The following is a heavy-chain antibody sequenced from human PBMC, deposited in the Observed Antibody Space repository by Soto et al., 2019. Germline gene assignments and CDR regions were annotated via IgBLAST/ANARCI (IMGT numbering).Heavy chain of an antibody. J-gene: IGHJ5*02. CDR2: INPNSGGT. V-gene: IGHV1-2*02. Sequence: ASVKVSCKASGYTFTGYHMHWVRQAPGQGLEWMGWINPNSGGTNYAQKFQGRVTMTRDTSISTAYMELSRLRSDDTAVYYCASQIAAAGKYWFDPWGQGTLVTVSS. CDR1: GYTFTGYH. CDR3: ASQIAAAGKYWFDP. D-gene: IGHD6-13*01.